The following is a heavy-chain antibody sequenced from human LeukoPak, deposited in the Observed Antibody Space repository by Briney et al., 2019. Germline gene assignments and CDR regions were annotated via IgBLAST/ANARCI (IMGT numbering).Heavy chain of an antibody. CDR2: IRMDGGEQ. Sequence: GGSLRLSCAASGFTFSSYWMTWVRQTPGKGLEWVANIRMDGGEQYYMDSVEGRFTNSRDNAKNSLYLQMYSLRPEDTAVYYCARDKGYNSAYWGRGTLVTVSS. CDR1: GFTFSSYW. D-gene: IGHD5-24*01. J-gene: IGHJ4*02. V-gene: IGHV3-7*01. CDR3: ARDKGYNSAY.